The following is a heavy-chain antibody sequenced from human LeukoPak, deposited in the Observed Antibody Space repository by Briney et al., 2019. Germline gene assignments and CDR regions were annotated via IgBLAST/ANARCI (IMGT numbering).Heavy chain of an antibody. CDR1: GFTFSSYS. J-gene: IGHJ4*02. V-gene: IGHV3-21*01. D-gene: IGHD3-9*01. CDR2: ISSSSSYI. CDR3: ARGGDILTGYYSY. Sequence: GGSLRLSCAASGFTFSSYSMNWVRQAPGKGLEWVSSISSSSSYIYYADSVKGRFTISRDNAKNSLYLQMNSLRAEDTAVYYCARGGDILTGYYSYWGQGTLVTVSS.